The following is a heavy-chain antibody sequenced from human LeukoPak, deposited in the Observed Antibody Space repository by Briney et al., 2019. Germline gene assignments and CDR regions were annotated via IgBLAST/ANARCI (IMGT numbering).Heavy chain of an antibody. Sequence: PGGSLRLSCAAPGFTFSSYAMSWVRQAPGKGLEWVSAISGSGGSTYYADSVKGRFPISTDNSKNTLYLQMNSLRAEDTAVYYCAKVAGYSSSHFDYWGKGTLVTVSS. CDR1: GFTFSSYA. CDR2: ISGSGGST. CDR3: AKVAGYSSSHFDY. V-gene: IGHV3-23*01. J-gene: IGHJ4*02. D-gene: IGHD6-13*01.